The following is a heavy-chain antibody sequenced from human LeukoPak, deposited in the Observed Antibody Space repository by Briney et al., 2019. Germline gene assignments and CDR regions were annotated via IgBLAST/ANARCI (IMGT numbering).Heavy chain of an antibody. V-gene: IGHV3-43*02. J-gene: IGHJ4*02. D-gene: IGHD2-21*01. CDR2: ISGDGGST. Sequence: PGESLRLSCAASGFTFDDYAMHWVRQAPGKGLEWVSLISGDGGSTYYADSVKGRFTISRDNSKNSLYLQMNSLRTEDTALYYCAKAALRGVVRRKFYFDYWGQGTLVTVSS. CDR1: GFTFDDYA. CDR3: AKAALRGVVRRKFYFDY.